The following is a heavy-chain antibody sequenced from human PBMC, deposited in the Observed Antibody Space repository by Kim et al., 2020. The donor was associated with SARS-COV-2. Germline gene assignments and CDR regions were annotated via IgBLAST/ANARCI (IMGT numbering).Heavy chain of an antibody. CDR1: GFTFSSYA. CDR3: ARDRYGDYGQLVDY. CDR2: ISYDGSNK. Sequence: GGSLRLSCAASGFTFSSYAMHWVRQAPGKGLEWVAVISYDGSNKYYADSVKGRFTISRDNSKNTLYLQMNSLRAEDTAVYYCARDRYGDYGQLVDYWGQG. D-gene: IGHD4-17*01. J-gene: IGHJ4*02. V-gene: IGHV3-30*04.